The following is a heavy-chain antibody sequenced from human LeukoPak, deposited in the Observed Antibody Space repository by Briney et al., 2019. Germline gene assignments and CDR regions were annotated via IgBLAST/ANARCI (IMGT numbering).Heavy chain of an antibody. CDR2: IIPIFGTA. CDR3: ARDHHGDYVAYYYGMDV. D-gene: IGHD4-17*01. Sequence: SVKVSCKASGGTFISYAISWVRQAPGQGLEWMGGIIPIFGTANYAQKFQGRVTITADESTSTAYMELSSLRSEDTAVYYCARDHHGDYVAYYYGMDVWGQGTTVTVSS. CDR1: GGTFISYA. J-gene: IGHJ6*02. V-gene: IGHV1-69*13.